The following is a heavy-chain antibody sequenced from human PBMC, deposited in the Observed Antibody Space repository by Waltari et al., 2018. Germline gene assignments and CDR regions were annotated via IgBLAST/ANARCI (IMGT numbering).Heavy chain of an antibody. Sequence: QVQLQESGPGLVKPSQTLSLTCTVSGGSISSGRYYWSWIRQPAGKGLEWIGRIYTSGSTNYNPSLKSRVTISVDTSKNQFSLKLSSVTAADTAVYYCARGAVTIFGVVMGSFDYWGQGTLVTVSS. CDR3: ARGAVTIFGVVMGSFDY. CDR1: GGSISSGRYY. CDR2: IYTSGST. D-gene: IGHD3-3*01. V-gene: IGHV4-61*02. J-gene: IGHJ4*02.